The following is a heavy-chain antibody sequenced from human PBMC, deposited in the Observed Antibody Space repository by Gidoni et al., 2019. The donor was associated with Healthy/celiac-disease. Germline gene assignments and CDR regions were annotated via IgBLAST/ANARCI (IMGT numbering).Heavy chain of an antibody. D-gene: IGHD1-26*01. Sequence: EVKKPGESLRISCKGSGYSFTSYWISWVRQMPGKGLEWMGRIDPSDSYTNYSPSFQGHVTISADKSISTAYLQWSSLKASDTAMYYCARHRAGASYYYYGMDVWGQGTTVTVSS. CDR3: ARHRAGASYYYYGMDV. V-gene: IGHV5-10-1*01. CDR2: IDPSDSYT. J-gene: IGHJ6*02. CDR1: GYSFTSYW.